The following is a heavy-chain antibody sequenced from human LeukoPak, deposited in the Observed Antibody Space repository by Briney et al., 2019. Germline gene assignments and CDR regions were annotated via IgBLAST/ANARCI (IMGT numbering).Heavy chain of an antibody. D-gene: IGHD6-19*01. V-gene: IGHV4-59*01. Sequence: SETLSLTCTVSGASISSDCWIWIRQTPGKGPEWIGYHCGNTDYNPSLKSRVSISVDTSKNQFPLKLNSISTADTAVYYCARGQGWLPDHWGQGSLVTLSS. J-gene: IGHJ4*02. CDR1: GASISSDC. CDR3: ARGQGWLPDH. CDR2: YHCGNT.